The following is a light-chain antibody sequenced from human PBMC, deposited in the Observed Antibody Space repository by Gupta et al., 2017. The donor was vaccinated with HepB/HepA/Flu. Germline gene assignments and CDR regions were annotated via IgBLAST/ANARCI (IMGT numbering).Light chain of an antibody. V-gene: IGKV1-8*01. J-gene: IGKJ1*01. Sequence: AIRMTQSPSSLSASTGDRVTITCRASQGVSSSLAWYQQKPGKAPKLLIYESSTLQSGVPSRFSGSGSGTDFTLTINYLQSEDFATYYCQHDDIYPSTFGQGTKVEVK. CDR2: ESS. CDR1: QGVSSS. CDR3: QHDDIYPST.